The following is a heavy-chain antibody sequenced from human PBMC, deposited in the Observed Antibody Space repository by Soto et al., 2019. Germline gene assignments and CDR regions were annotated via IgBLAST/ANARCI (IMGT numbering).Heavy chain of an antibody. J-gene: IGHJ4*02. CDR1: GGSFSGYY. CDR2: INHSEST. V-gene: IGHV4-34*01. Sequence: PSEALSLTCAVYGGSFSGYYWSWIRQPPWKGLEWIGEINHSESTNYNPSLKSRVTISVDTSKNQFSLKLSSVTAADTAVYYCARTGIPLVFAYWGQGTLVTVSS. CDR3: ARTGIPLVFAY. D-gene: IGHD1-1*01.